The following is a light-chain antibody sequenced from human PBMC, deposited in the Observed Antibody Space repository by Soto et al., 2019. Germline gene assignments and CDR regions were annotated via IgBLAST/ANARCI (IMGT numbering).Light chain of an antibody. J-gene: IGLJ2*01. Sequence: SYGLTQPPSVSVAPGQTATITCGGNDIGSKSVHWYQQKPGQAPLLVVYDDSGRPAGIPERLSGSNSGNPATLTISRVGAGDEADYYCQVWDSSSDVVVFGGGTKLTVL. CDR3: QVWDSSSDVVV. V-gene: IGLV3-21*02. CDR1: DIGSKS. CDR2: DDS.